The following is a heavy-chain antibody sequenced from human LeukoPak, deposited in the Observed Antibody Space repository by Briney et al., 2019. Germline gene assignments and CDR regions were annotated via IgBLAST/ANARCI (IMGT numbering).Heavy chain of an antibody. CDR2: IYYSGST. CDR1: GGSVSSSSDY. D-gene: IGHD3-3*01. Sequence: KPSETLSLTCTVSGGSVSSSSDYSGWIRQPPGKGLEWVGSIYYSGSTDYNPSLKSRVTISVDTSKNQFTLKLSSVPAADTAVYYLASTYYDFWSGYDLKFDYWGQGTLVTVSS. CDR3: ASTYYDFWSGYDLKFDY. J-gene: IGHJ4*02. V-gene: IGHV4-39*03.